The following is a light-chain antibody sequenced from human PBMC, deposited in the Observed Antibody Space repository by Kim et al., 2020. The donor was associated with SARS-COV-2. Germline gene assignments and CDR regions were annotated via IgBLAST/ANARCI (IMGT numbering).Light chain of an antibody. V-gene: IGLV3-9*01. CDR3: QVWDSSPVI. Sequence: SYELTQPLSVSLALGQTARITCGGNNIGSKNVHWYQQKPGQAPVLVIYRDGDRPSGIPERFSVSNSGNTATLTISRAQAGDEADYYCQVWDSSPVIFGGGTQLTVL. J-gene: IGLJ2*01. CDR1: NIGSKN. CDR2: RDG.